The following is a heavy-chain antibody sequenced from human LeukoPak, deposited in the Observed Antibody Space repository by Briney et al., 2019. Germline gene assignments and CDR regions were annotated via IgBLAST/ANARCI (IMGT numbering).Heavy chain of an antibody. V-gene: IGHV1-18*01. D-gene: IGHD1-26*01. CDR3: ARVNVGRTRGVGDY. CDR1: DYTFTNYG. Sequence: ASVKVSCKASDYTFTNYGVSWVRQAPGQGLEWMGWISAYNGKTYYAQKFQGRVTVTTDTSTSTAYMDLRSLRSDDTAVYYCARVNVGRTRGVGDYWGQGTLVTVSS. J-gene: IGHJ4*02. CDR2: ISAYNGKT.